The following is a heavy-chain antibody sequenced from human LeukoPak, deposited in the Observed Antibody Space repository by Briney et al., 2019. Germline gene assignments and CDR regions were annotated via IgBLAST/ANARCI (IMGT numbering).Heavy chain of an antibody. CDR3: ARGAPGSYCSGGSCPYFDY. CDR2: MNPNSGNT. Sequence: ASVKVSCKASAYTFTSYDINWVRQATGQGLEWMGRMNPNSGNTGYAQKFQGRVTMTRNTSISTAYMELSSLRSEDTAVYHCARGAPGSYCSGGSCPYFDYWGQGTLISVSS. J-gene: IGHJ4*02. V-gene: IGHV1-8*01. CDR1: AYTFTSYD. D-gene: IGHD2-15*01.